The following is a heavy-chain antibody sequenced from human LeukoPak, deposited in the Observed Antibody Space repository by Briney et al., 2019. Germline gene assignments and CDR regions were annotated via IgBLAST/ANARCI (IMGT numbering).Heavy chain of an antibody. Sequence: SETLSLTWTVSGGSISSYYWSWIRQPPGKGLEWIGYIYYSGSTNDNPTLKSRVTISVDTSKNQFSLNLSSVTAADTALYYCASRTTAIAFDYWGQGTLVTVSS. CDR1: GGSISSYY. D-gene: IGHD1-14*01. CDR3: ASRTTAIAFDY. J-gene: IGHJ4*02. V-gene: IGHV4-59*08. CDR2: IYYSGST.